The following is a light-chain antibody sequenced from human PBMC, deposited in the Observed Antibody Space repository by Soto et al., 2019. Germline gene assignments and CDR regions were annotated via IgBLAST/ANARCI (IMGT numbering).Light chain of an antibody. V-gene: IGKV3-15*01. J-gene: IGKJ1*01. CDR3: LQYNKWPRT. CDR2: GAS. Sequence: EIVMTQSPVTLSVSPGESATFSCRAGQSVNRNLAWFQVKPGQAPRLLVYGASIRATGIPARFSGSGSGTEYTLSISSLQSEDFAVYYCLQYNKWPRTFGQGTKVDIK. CDR1: QSVNRN.